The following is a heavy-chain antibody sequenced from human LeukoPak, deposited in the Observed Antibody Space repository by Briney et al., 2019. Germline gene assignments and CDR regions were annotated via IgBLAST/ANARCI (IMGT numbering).Heavy chain of an antibody. V-gene: IGHV4-4*02. Sequence: SETLSLTCAVSGGSISSSNWWSWVRQPPGKGLEWIGEIYHSGSTNYNPSLKSRVTISVDKSKNQFSLKLSSVTAADTAVYYCAREHHLYYYDFWSGYYRNYYYYYMDVWGKGTTVTVSS. D-gene: IGHD3-3*01. CDR3: AREHHLYYYDFWSGYYRNYYYYYMDV. CDR1: GGSISSSNW. CDR2: IYHSGST. J-gene: IGHJ6*03.